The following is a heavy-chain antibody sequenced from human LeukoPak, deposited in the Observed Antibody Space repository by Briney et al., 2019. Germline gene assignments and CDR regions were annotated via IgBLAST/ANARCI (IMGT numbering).Heavy chain of an antibody. V-gene: IGHV3-66*01. CDR1: GVTVSSSY. Sequence: GGSLRLSCAVSGVTVSSSYMSWVRQAPGKGLEWVSVIYTGGSTYYTDSVKGRFTISIDNSKNTLYLQINSLRDDDTAVYYCVRDSYGTSWGQGTLVSVSS. CDR3: VRDSYGTS. CDR2: IYTGGST. J-gene: IGHJ5*02. D-gene: IGHD3-16*01.